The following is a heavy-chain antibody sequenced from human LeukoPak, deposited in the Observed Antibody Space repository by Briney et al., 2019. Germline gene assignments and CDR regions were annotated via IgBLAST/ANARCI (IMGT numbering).Heavy chain of an antibody. CDR2: ISGSGGST. D-gene: IGHD3-9*01. CDR1: GFTFSSYA. V-gene: IGHV3-23*01. Sequence: PGESLRLSCAASGFTFSSYAMSWVRQAPGKGLEWVSAISGSGGSTYYADSVKGRFTISRDNSKNTLYLQMNSLRAEDTAVYYCANLRYFDWLLPIDYWGQGTLVTVSS. CDR3: ANLRYFDWLLPIDY. J-gene: IGHJ4*02.